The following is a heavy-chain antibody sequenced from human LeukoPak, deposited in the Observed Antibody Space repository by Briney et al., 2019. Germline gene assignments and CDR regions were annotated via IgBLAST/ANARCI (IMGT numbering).Heavy chain of an antibody. CDR2: IYYSGST. D-gene: IGHD3-22*01. Sequence: SETLSLTCTVSGGSINNYYWSWIRQPPGKGLEWIGYIYYSGSTNYNPSLKSRVTISVDTSKNQFSLKLSSVTAADTAVYYCASTYYYDSSGYFVYWGQGTLVTVSS. CDR1: GGSINNYY. V-gene: IGHV4-59*01. J-gene: IGHJ4*02. CDR3: ASTYYYDSSGYFVY.